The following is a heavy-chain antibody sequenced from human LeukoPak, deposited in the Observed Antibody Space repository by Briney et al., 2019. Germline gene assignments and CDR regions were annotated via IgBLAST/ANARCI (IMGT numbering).Heavy chain of an antibody. D-gene: IGHD2-2*01. Sequence: PGGSLRLSCAASGFTFDDYGMSWVRQAPGKGLEWVSGINWNGGSTGYADSVKGRFTISRDNAKNSLYLQMNSLRVEDTALYYCARVDNIVVVPAASYYFDYWGQGTLVTVSS. J-gene: IGHJ4*02. V-gene: IGHV3-20*04. CDR3: ARVDNIVVVPAASYYFDY. CDR1: GFTFDDYG. CDR2: INWNGGST.